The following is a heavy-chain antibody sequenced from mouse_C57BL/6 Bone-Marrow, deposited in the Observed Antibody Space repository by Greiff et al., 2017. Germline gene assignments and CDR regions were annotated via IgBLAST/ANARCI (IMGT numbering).Heavy chain of an antibody. Sequence: VQLQQSGAELVKPGASVKISCKASGYAFSSYWMNWVKPRPGKGLEWIGQIYPGDGDTNYNGKFKGKATLTADKSSSTAYMQLSSLTSEDSAVYFCARIYYDYDEWFAYWGQGTLVTVSA. V-gene: IGHV1-80*01. CDR3: ARIYYDYDEWFAY. D-gene: IGHD2-4*01. CDR1: GYAFSSYW. CDR2: IYPGDGDT. J-gene: IGHJ3*01.